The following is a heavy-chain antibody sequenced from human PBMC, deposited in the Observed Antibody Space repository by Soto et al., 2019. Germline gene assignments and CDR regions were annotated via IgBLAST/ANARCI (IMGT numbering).Heavy chain of an antibody. V-gene: IGHV3-30*18. J-gene: IGHJ4*02. Sequence: QVQLVESGGGVVQPGRSLRLSCAASGFTFSSYGMHWVRQAPGKGLELVAVISYDGSNKYYADSVKGRFTISRDNSKNTLYLQMNSLRAEDTAVYYWAKGPTVQYCDYWGQATLVTVSS. CDR3: AKGPTVQYCDY. D-gene: IGHD3-10*01. CDR1: GFTFSSYG. CDR2: ISYDGSNK.